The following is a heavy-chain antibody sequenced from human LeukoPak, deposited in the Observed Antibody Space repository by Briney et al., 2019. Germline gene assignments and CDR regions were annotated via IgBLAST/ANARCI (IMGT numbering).Heavy chain of an antibody. Sequence: GGSLRLSCAASGFTVSTNYMSWVRQAPGKGLEWVSIIYSSGSTYYADSVKGRFTISRDNSKNTLYLQMNSLRAEDTAVYYCAKPNSGWYNFDYWGQGTLVTVSS. CDR3: AKPNSGWYNFDY. D-gene: IGHD6-19*01. J-gene: IGHJ4*02. V-gene: IGHV3-53*01. CDR2: IYSSGST. CDR1: GFTVSTNY.